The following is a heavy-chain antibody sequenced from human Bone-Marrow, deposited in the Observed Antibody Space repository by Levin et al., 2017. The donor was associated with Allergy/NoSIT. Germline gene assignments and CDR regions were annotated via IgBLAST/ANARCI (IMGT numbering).Heavy chain of an antibody. CDR3: ANQAAGTLPGGY. Sequence: GESLKISCAASGFTFSSYAMSWVRQAPGKGLEWVSAISGSGGSTYYADSVKGRFTISRDNSKNTLYLQMNSLRAEDTAVYYCANQAAGTLPGGYWGQGTLVTVSS. CDR2: ISGSGGST. V-gene: IGHV3-23*01. D-gene: IGHD6-13*01. CDR1: GFTFSSYA. J-gene: IGHJ4*02.